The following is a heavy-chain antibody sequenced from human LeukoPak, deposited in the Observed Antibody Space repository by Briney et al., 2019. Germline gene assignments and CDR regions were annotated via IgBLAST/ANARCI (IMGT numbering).Heavy chain of an antibody. Sequence: KPGGSLRLSCAASGFTFSDYYMSWIRQAPGKGLEWVSYISSSGSTICYADSVKGRFTISRDNAKNSLYLQMYSLRAEDTAVYYCARASPYYDFWSGQPDYWGQGTLVTVSS. J-gene: IGHJ4*02. CDR3: ARASPYYDFWSGQPDY. CDR2: ISSSGSTI. V-gene: IGHV3-11*01. D-gene: IGHD3-3*01. CDR1: GFTFSDYY.